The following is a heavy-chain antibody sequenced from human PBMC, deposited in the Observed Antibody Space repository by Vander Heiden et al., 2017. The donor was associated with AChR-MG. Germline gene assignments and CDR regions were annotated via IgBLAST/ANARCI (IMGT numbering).Heavy chain of an antibody. Sequence: QLQVVQSGAEVKKPGASVKVACKTPGYPFSGFYLHWVRQAPGQGLEWMGQINPNSGGTNYAQKFQGRVTMTRNTSISTAYMELSRLRSDDTAVYYCAAVSSGRYWFDPWGQGTLVTVSS. D-gene: IGHD6-19*01. V-gene: IGHV1-2*06. CDR2: INPNSGGT. J-gene: IGHJ5*02. CDR3: AAVSSGRYWFDP. CDR1: GYPFSGFY.